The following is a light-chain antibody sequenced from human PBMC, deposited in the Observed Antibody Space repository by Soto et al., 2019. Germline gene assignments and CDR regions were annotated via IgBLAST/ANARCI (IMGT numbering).Light chain of an antibody. CDR3: QQNNIWPKT. V-gene: IGKV3-15*01. CDR1: QSVSSN. Sequence: EIVMTQSPATLSVSPGERATLSCRASQSVSSNLAWYQQKPGQAPRLLIYGASARATGIPARFSGSGSGTEFTLTISSLQFEDFAVYYCQQNNIWPKTCGGGTKV. CDR2: GAS. J-gene: IGKJ4*01.